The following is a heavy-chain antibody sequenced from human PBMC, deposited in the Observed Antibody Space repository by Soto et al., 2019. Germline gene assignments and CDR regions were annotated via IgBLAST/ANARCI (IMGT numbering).Heavy chain of an antibody. J-gene: IGHJ4*02. D-gene: IGHD5-12*01. V-gene: IGHV4-34*01. CDR1: GGSFSGYH. Sequence: PSETLSLTCAVYGGSFSGYHWSWIRQPPGKGLEWIGEINHSGSTNYNPSLKSRVTISVDTSKNQFSLKLSSVTAADTAVYYCARGRNIVATTRPPCYDYWGQGTLVTVSS. CDR3: ARGRNIVATTRPPCYDY. CDR2: INHSGST.